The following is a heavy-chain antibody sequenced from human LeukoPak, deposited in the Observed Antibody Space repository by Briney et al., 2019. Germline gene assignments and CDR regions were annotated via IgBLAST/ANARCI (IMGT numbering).Heavy chain of an antibody. Sequence: SETLSLTCTVSGGSISSYYWSWIRQPAGKGLEWIGRIYTSGSTNYNPSLKSRVTISVDTSKNQFSLKLSSVTAADTAVYYCARGRSRSRSFDYWGQGTLVTVSS. V-gene: IGHV4-4*07. CDR3: ARGRSRSRSFDY. CDR2: IYTSGST. J-gene: IGHJ4*02. CDR1: GGSISSYY.